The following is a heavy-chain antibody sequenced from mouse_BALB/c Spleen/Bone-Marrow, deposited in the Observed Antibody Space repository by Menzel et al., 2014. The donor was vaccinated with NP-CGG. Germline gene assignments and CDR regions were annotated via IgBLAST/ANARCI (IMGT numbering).Heavy chain of an antibody. CDR1: GFDFSRYW. Sequence: EVKLMESGGGLVQPGGSLKLSCAASGFDFSRYWMSWVRQAPGKGLEWIGGINPDTSTINYTPSLKDKFIISRDNAKNTLYLQMSKVRSEDTALYYCARQKHYYGYPFVYWGQGTLVTVSA. CDR2: INPDTSTI. V-gene: IGHV4-1*02. J-gene: IGHJ3*01. CDR3: ARQKHYYGYPFVY. D-gene: IGHD1-2*01.